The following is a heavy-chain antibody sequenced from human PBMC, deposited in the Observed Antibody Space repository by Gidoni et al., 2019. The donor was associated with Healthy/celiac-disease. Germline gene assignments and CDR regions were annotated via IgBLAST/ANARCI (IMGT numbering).Heavy chain of an antibody. CDR1: GYTFTGYY. D-gene: IGHD6-13*01. CDR2: INTNSGGT. V-gene: IGHV1-2*02. Sequence: QVQLVQSGAEVKKPGASVKVSCKASGYTFTGYYMNWVRQAPGQGLEWMGWINTNSGGTNYAQKFQGRVTMTRDTSISTADMELSRLRSDDTAVYYCARDLLKGYIDYWGQGTLVTVSS. CDR3: ARDLLKGYIDY. J-gene: IGHJ4*02.